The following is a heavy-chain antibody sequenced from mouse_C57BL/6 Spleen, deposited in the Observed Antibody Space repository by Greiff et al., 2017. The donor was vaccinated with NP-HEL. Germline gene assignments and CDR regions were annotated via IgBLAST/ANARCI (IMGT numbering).Heavy chain of an antibody. CDR1: GYAFSSSW. Sequence: VQLQQSGPELVKPGASVKISCKASGYAFSSSWMNWVKQRPGKGLEWIGRIYPGDGDTNYNGKFKGKATLTADKSSSTAYMQLSSLTSEDSAVYFCASLRNYAMDYWGQGTSVTVSS. CDR3: ASLRNYAMDY. D-gene: IGHD1-1*01. J-gene: IGHJ4*01. V-gene: IGHV1-82*01. CDR2: IYPGDGDT.